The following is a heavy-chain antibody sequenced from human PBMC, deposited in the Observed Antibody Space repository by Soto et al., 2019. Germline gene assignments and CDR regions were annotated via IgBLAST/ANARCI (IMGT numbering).Heavy chain of an antibody. Sequence: LTLTCGIYGDSSFSKWAAWYWIKQSPSRGLEWLGRTYYRSRWDNDYAVSVRSRITVNADTSKNQFSLHLNSVTPEDTAVYYCAGSSPVQWSYLDVWDKGTTVTVSS. V-gene: IGHV6-1*01. J-gene: IGHJ6*03. D-gene: IGHD2-15*01. CDR3: AGSSPVQWSYLDV. CDR1: GDSSFSKWAA. CDR2: TYYRSRWDN.